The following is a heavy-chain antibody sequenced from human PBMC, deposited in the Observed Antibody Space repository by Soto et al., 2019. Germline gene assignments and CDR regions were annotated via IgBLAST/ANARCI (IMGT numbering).Heavy chain of an antibody. CDR2: ISAYNGNT. V-gene: IGHV1-18*04. D-gene: IGHD3-3*01. J-gene: IGHJ5*02. CDR1: GYTFTSYG. CDR3: ARDSPRITIFLWFDP. Sequence: GASVKVSCKASGYTFTSYGISWVRQAPGQGLEWMGWISAYNGNTNYAQKLQGRVTMTTDTSTSTAYMELRSLRSDDTAVYYCARDSPRITIFLWFDPWGQGTLVTVSS.